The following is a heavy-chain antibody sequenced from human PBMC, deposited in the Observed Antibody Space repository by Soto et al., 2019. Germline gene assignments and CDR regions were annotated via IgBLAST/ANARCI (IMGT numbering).Heavy chain of an antibody. CDR1: GHTFSSYG. Sequence: QVQLVESGGGVVQPRRSLIVSCAASGHTFSSYGMHWVRQAPGKGLEWVAAISYDGRNKNYADSVEGRFTISRDNSKNTLYLQMNSLRAEDTAVYYCAKDTYYHDSSGYYTFDYWGQGTLVTVSS. CDR3: AKDTYYHDSSGYYTFDY. D-gene: IGHD3-22*01. V-gene: IGHV3-30*18. CDR2: ISYDGRNK. J-gene: IGHJ4*02.